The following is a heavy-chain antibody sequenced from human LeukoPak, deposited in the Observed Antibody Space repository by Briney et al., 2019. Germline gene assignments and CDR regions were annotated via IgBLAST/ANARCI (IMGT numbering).Heavy chain of an antibody. J-gene: IGHJ3*02. Sequence: SETLSLTCAVYGGSFSGYYWSWIRQPPGKGLEWIGEINHSGSTNYNPSLKSRVTISLDTSGNQFSLKLSSVTAADTAVYYCASGYCGGACQLGGVDMWGQGTMVTVSS. V-gene: IGHV4-34*01. D-gene: IGHD2-21*02. CDR2: INHSGST. CDR3: ASGYCGGACQLGGVDM. CDR1: GGSFSGYY.